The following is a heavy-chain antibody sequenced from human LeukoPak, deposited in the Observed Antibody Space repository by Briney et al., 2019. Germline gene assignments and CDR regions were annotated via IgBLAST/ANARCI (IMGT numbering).Heavy chain of an antibody. CDR3: ARDLFRGYGGKGDCYYYGMDV. CDR2: IYYSGST. D-gene: IGHD4-23*01. Sequence: SETLSLTCTVSGGSISSGGYYWSWIRQHPGKGLEWIGYIYYSGSTYYNPSLKSRVTISVDTSKNQFSLKLSSVTAADTAVYYCARDLFRGYGGKGDCYYYGMDVWGQGTTVTVSS. V-gene: IGHV4-31*03. J-gene: IGHJ6*02. CDR1: GGSISSGGYY.